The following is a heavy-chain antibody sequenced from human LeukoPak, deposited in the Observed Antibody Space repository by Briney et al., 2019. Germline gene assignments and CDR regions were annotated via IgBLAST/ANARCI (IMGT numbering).Heavy chain of an antibody. CDR3: ARGGVGYYDSSGYLSAALDI. V-gene: IGHV7-4-1*02. CDR1: GYTFTSYA. Sequence: ASVKVSCKASGYTFTSYAMNWVRQAPGQGLEWMGWINTNTGNPTYAQGFTGRFVFSLDTSVSTAYLQISSLKAEDTAVYYCARGGVGYYDSSGYLSAALDIWGQGTMVTVSS. CDR2: INTNTGNP. D-gene: IGHD3-22*01. J-gene: IGHJ3*02.